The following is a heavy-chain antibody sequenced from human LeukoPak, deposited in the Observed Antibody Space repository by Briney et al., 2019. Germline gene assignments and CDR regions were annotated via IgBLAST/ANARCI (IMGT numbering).Heavy chain of an antibody. Sequence: PGGSLRLSCAASGFTFSNSAMNWVRHGPGKGLEWVSSIDYDSSHIYYAASVRGRFTISRDNARNSVYLQMNSLRVEDTAVYYCARDPLRYLRVGHYDYWGQGTLVAVSS. V-gene: IGHV3-21*01. CDR1: GFTFSNSA. D-gene: IGHD3-9*01. CDR3: ARDPLRYLRVGHYDY. J-gene: IGHJ4*02. CDR2: IDYDSSHI.